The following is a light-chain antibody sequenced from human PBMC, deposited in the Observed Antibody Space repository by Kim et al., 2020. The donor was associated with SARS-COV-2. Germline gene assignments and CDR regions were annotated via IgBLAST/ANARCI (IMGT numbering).Light chain of an antibody. Sequence: LSPGERATLSCRASQSVDSYLAWYQQRPGQAPRLLIYDTSNRATGIPARFSGSGSGADFTLTISSLEPDDSAVYYCQHRSNWPPFTFGPGTKLEI. J-gene: IGKJ3*01. V-gene: IGKV3-11*01. CDR2: DTS. CDR3: QHRSNWPPFT. CDR1: QSVDSY.